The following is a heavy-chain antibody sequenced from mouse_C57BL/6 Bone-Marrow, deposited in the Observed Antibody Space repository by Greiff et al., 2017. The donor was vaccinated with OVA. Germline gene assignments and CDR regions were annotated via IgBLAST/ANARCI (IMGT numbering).Heavy chain of an antibody. CDR1: GYTFTSYW. CDR3: ARCVLYNDYPYYAMDY. CDR2: IDPNSGGT. J-gene: IGHJ4*01. V-gene: IGHV1-72*01. Sequence: QVQLQQPGAELVKPGASVKLSCKASGYTFTSYWMHWVKQRPGRGLEWIGRIDPNSGGTKYNEKFKSKATLTVDKPSSTAYMQLSSLTSEDSALYLCARCVLYNDYPYYAMDYWGQGTSVTVS. D-gene: IGHD2-4*01.